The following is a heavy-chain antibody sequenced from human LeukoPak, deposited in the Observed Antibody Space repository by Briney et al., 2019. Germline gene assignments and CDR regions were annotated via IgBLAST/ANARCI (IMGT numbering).Heavy chain of an antibody. V-gene: IGHV1-69*04. CDR2: IIPIFGIA. Sequence: SVKVSCKACGRTFSSYAIRWVRQAPGKGLEWMGRIIPIFGIANYAQKFQDRVTIPADKSTSTAYMELSSLRSEDTAVYYCAREDTTYCDFRSGYKPRDYWGQGTLVTVSS. D-gene: IGHD3-3*01. CDR3: AREDTTYCDFRSGYKPRDY. CDR1: GRTFSSYA. J-gene: IGHJ4*02.